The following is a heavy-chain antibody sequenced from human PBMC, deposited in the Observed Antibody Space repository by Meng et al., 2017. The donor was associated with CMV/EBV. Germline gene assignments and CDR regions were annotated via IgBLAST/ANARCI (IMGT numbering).Heavy chain of an antibody. D-gene: IGHD3/OR15-3a*01. V-gene: IGHV5-51*01. CDR1: GYSYTSYW. CDR3: ASRTRTHAFDI. J-gene: IGHJ3*02. CDR2: IYPGDSDT. Sequence: KVSCKGSGYSYTSYWIGWVRQMPGKGLEWMGIIYPGDSDTRYSPSFQGQVTISADKSISTAYLQWSSLKASDTAMYYCASRTRTHAFDIWGQGTMVTVSS.